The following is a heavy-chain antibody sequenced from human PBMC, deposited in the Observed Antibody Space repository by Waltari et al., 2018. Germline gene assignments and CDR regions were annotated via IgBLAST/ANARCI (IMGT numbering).Heavy chain of an antibody. CDR2: ISGSGGST. V-gene: IGHV3-23*01. Sequence: EVPLLESGGGLVTPGGSLRLSCSASGFTFSSYALKWVRQAPGKGLEWVSAISGSGGSTYYADSVKGRFTISRDNSKNTLYLQMNSLRAEDTAVYYCAKRPDSGSYPGNYWGQGTLVTVSS. CDR3: AKRPDSGSYPGNY. D-gene: IGHD1-26*01. J-gene: IGHJ4*02. CDR1: GFTFSSYA.